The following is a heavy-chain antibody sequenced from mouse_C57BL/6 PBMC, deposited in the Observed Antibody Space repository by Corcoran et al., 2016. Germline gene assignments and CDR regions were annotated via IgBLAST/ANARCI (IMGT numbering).Heavy chain of an antibody. V-gene: IGHV5-17*01. CDR1: GFTFSSYS. CDR2: ISRCNSYI. J-gene: IGHJ4*01. D-gene: IGHD3-1*01. CDR3: ASGPPLNY. Sequence: EVQLVESGGGLVQPGGSLRLSCAASGFTFSSYSMNWVRQAPGKGLEWVSSISRCNSYISYADSLKGRFTISRDNAKNALYLHMNSLRADETAVYYCASGPPLNYWGQGTLVTVSS.